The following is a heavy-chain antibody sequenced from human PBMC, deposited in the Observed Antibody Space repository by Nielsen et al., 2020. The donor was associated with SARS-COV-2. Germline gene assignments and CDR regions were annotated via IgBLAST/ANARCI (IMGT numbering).Heavy chain of an antibody. V-gene: IGHV3-21*04. J-gene: IGHJ2*01. CDR2: ISSSSSYT. CDR3: ARVHPGCSSTSCYHSWYFDL. Sequence: WIRQPPGKGLEWVSSISSSSSYTYYADSVKGRFTISRDNSKNTLYLQMNSLRAEDTAVYYCARVHPGCSSTSCYHSWYFDLWGRGTLVTVSS. D-gene: IGHD2-2*01.